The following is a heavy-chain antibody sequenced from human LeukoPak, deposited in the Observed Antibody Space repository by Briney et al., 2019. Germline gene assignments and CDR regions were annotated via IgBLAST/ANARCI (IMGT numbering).Heavy chain of an antibody. D-gene: IGHD2-15*01. CDR1: GFTFDDYA. J-gene: IGHJ3*02. CDR3: AKEGSGPETNDAFDI. Sequence: GGSLRLSCAASGFTFDDYAMHWVRQAPGKGLEWGSGISWNSGSIGYADSVKGRFTISRDNAKNSLYLQMNSLGAEDMALYYCAKEGSGPETNDAFDIWGQGTMVTVSS. CDR2: ISWNSGSI. V-gene: IGHV3-9*03.